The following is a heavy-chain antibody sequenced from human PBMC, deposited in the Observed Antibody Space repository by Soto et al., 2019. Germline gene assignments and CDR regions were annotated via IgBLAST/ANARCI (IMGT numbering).Heavy chain of an antibody. D-gene: IGHD1-26*01. V-gene: IGHV3-23*01. CDR1: GFTFSSYA. CDR3: AKARLPPGVGATTVFDY. CDR2: IIGSGGST. Sequence: PXESLILSCAASGFTFSSYAMSWVRQAPGKGLEWVSAIIGSGGSTYYADSVKGRFTISRDNSKNTLYLQMNSLRAEDTAVYYCAKARLPPGVGATTVFDYWGQGTLVTVSS. J-gene: IGHJ4*02.